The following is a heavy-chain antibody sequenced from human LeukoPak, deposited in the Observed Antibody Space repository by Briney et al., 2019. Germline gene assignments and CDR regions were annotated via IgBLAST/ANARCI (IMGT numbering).Heavy chain of an antibody. CDR3: ARARSIIAARRGVYFDY. Sequence: GASVKVSCKASGYTFTGYYMHWVRQAPAQGLEWMGWINPNSGGTNYAQKFQGRVTMTRDTSISTAYMELSRLRSDDTAVYYCARARSIIAARRGVYFDYWGQGTLVTVSS. CDR1: GYTFTGYY. V-gene: IGHV1-2*02. D-gene: IGHD6-6*01. CDR2: INPNSGGT. J-gene: IGHJ4*02.